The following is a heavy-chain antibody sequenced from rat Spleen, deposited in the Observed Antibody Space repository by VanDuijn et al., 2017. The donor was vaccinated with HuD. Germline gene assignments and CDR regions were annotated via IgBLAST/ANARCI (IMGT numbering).Heavy chain of an antibody. CDR1: GFTFNNYW. Sequence: EVQLVESGGGLVQPGRSLKLSCVASGFTFNNYWMSWIRQAPGKGLEWVASITNTGVNAYYPDSVKGRFTISRENAKSTLYLQMNGLKSEDTATYYCATRDNNYGYWGQGVMVTVSS. J-gene: IGHJ2*01. D-gene: IGHD1-10*01. CDR3: ATRDNNYGY. V-gene: IGHV5-31*01. CDR2: ITNTGVNA.